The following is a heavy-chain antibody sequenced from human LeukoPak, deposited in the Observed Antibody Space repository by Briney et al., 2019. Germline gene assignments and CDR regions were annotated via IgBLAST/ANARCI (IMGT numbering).Heavy chain of an antibody. V-gene: IGHV4-31*03. CDR1: GGSISSGDFY. CDR3: AREVNWNSATLFFDC. CDR2: THYSGST. J-gene: IGHJ4*02. D-gene: IGHD1-7*01. Sequence: SETLSLTCTVSGGSISSGDFYWTWIRQNPGKGLEWIGYTHYSGSTYYNPSLNSRVTISVDTSKNQFSLKLSSVAAADTAVYYCAREVNWNSATLFFDCWGQGTLVTVSS.